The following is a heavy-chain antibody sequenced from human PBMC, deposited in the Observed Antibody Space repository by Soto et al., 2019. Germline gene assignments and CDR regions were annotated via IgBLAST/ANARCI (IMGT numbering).Heavy chain of an antibody. CDR2: IRGKAESYAT. J-gene: IGHJ6*02. CDR3: SRNLISFYYYFALDV. CDR1: GFSFKDSD. V-gene: IGHV3-73*01. Sequence: GGSLRLSCTGSGFSFKDSDIHWVRQAFGRGLEWVGRIRGKAESYATEYAASLKGRFTISREDSKNTAYLQMNSLKTEDTAVYYCSRNLISFYYYFALDVWGQGTTVTVSS.